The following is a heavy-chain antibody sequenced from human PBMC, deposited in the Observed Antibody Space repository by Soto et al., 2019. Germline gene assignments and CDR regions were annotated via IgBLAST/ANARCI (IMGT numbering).Heavy chain of an antibody. CDR3: AKAHHTAMEYYYYYGMDV. J-gene: IGHJ6*02. CDR2: ISYDGSNK. D-gene: IGHD5-18*01. CDR1: GFTFSSYG. V-gene: IGHV3-30*18. Sequence: GGSLRLSCAASGFTFSSYGMHWVRQAPGKGLEWVAVISYDGSNKYYADPVKGRFTISRDNSKNMLYLQMNSLRAEDTAVYYCAKAHHTAMEYYYYYGMDVWGQGTTVTVSS.